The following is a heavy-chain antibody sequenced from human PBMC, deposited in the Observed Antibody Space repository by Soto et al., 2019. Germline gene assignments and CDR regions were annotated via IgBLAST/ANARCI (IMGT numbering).Heavy chain of an antibody. D-gene: IGHD7-27*01. Sequence: GASVKVSCKASGGTFSSYPISWVRQAPGQGLEWMGGIIPIFGTANYAQKFQGRVTITADESTSTAYMELSSLRSEDTAVYYCARDGYLGNGMDVWGQGTTVTVSS. V-gene: IGHV1-69*01. CDR3: ARDGYLGNGMDV. CDR2: IIPIFGTA. J-gene: IGHJ6*02. CDR1: GGTFSSYP.